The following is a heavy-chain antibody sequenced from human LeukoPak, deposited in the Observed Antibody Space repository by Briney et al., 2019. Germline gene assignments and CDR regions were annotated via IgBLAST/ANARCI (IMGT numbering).Heavy chain of an antibody. CDR2: IYYSGST. D-gene: IGHD5-18*01. CDR3: ARDICGYNYGCFDS. CDR1: GGSISSGGYY. Sequence: SETLSLTCTVSGGSISSGGYYWSWIRQPSGKGLEWIGYIYYSGSTNYNPSLKSRVTISVDTSKNQFSLKLSSVTAADTAVYYCARDICGYNYGCFDSWGQGTLVTVSS. J-gene: IGHJ4*02. V-gene: IGHV4-61*08.